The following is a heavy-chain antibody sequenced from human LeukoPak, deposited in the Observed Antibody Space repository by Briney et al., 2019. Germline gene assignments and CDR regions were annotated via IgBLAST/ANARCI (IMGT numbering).Heavy chain of an antibody. V-gene: IGHV3-72*01. CDR3: ARGEPVLGFDY. Sequence: QPGGSLRLSCAASGFTFSDHYMDWVRQAPGKGLEWVGRTRNKANTYTTEYAASVKGGFTISRDDSKNSLYLQMNSLKTEDTAVYYCARGEPVLGFDYWGQGTLVTVSS. CDR1: GFTFSDHY. D-gene: IGHD1-26*01. CDR2: TRNKANTYTT. J-gene: IGHJ4*02.